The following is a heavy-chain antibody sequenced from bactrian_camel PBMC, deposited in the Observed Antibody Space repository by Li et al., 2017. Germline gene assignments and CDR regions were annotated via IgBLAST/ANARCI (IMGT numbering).Heavy chain of an antibody. V-gene: IGHV3S55*01. CDR1: GYTAGRHC. CDR3: AADKGWVGNLPNLDRCPSHAFNF. D-gene: IGHD3*01. Sequence: HVQLVESGGGSVQAGGSLRLSCAASGYTAGRHCWAWFRQSPGNERETVASIRTGYPFTSDFADSVQGRFTISRDNAKNTLYLQMNTLKPEDTAMYYCAADKGWVGNLPNLDRCPSHAFNFWGQGTQVTVS. CDR2: IRTGYPFTS. J-gene: IGHJ4*01.